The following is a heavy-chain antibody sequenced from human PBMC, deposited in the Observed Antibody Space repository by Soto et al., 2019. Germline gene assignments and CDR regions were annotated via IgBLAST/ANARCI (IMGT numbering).Heavy chain of an antibody. Sequence: SETLSLTCTVSGVSISSTSYNWVWIRHPPGKGLEWLGTLDYSGTAHYNPSLKSRSNISADPSKNQVSLTLTSVPAADTAVYYCARQGSYWGQGALVTVS. CDR3: ARQGSY. CDR1: GVSISSTSYN. J-gene: IGHJ4*02. CDR2: LDYSGTA. V-gene: IGHV4-39*01.